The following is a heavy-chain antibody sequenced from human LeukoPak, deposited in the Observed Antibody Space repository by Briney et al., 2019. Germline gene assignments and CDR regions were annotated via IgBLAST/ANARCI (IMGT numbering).Heavy chain of an antibody. CDR2: IYASGST. Sequence: SETLSLTCTVSGGSLNSEDYYWTWIRQPAGKGLEWIGRIYASGSTSYYPSLKSRVTISLNKVENQFSLELTSVTGADTAVYYCARFIRWRRYGSGRQDAFDVWGEGTMVSVSS. CDR3: ARFIRWRRYGSGRQDAFDV. D-gene: IGHD3-10*01. V-gene: IGHV4-61*10. J-gene: IGHJ3*01. CDR1: GGSLNSEDYY.